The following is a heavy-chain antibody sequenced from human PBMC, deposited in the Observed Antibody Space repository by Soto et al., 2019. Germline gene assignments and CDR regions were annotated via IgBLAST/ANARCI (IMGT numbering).Heavy chain of an antibody. Sequence: SETLSLTCAVYGGSFSGYYWSWIRQPPGKGLEWIGEINHSGSTNYNPSLKSRVTISVDTSKNQFSLKLSSVTAADTAVYYCATTRRDGYNNYYYYCGMDVWGQGTTVTVS. D-gene: IGHD5-12*01. J-gene: IGHJ6*02. V-gene: IGHV4-34*01. CDR1: GGSFSGYY. CDR3: ATTRRDGYNNYYYYCGMDV. CDR2: INHSGST.